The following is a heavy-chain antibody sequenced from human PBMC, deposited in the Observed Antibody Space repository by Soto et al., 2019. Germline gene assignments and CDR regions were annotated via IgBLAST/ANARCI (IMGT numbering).Heavy chain of an antibody. V-gene: IGHV3-30*03. CDR3: AVGYCSSTSCYAPRLYYYGMDV. J-gene: IGHJ6*02. CDR1: GFTFSSYG. CDR2: ISYDGSNK. D-gene: IGHD2-2*01. Sequence: PGGSLRLSCAASGFTFSSYGMHRVRQAPGKGLEWVAVISYDGSNKYYADSVKGRFTISRDNSKNTLYLQMNSLRAEDTAVYYCAVGYCSSTSCYAPRLYYYGMDVWGQGTTVTVSS.